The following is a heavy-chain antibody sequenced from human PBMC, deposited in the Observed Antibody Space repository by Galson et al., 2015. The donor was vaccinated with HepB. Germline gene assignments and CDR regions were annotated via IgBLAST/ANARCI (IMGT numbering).Heavy chain of an antibody. CDR3: ARDNDILTGYVLFDY. Sequence: SLRLSCAASGFTFSSYWMSWVRQAPGKGLEWVANIKQDGSEKYYVYSVKGRFTISRDNTKNSLYLQMNSLRAEDTAVYYCARDNDILTGYVLFDYWGPGTLVTVSS. V-gene: IGHV3-7*01. J-gene: IGHJ4*02. CDR2: IKQDGSEK. D-gene: IGHD3-9*01. CDR1: GFTFSSYW.